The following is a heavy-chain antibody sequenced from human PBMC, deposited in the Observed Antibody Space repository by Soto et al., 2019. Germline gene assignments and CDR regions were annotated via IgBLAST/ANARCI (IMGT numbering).Heavy chain of an antibody. CDR3: EKDKSRSSRSPPMPN. V-gene: IGHV3-23*01. D-gene: IGHD6-13*01. J-gene: IGHJ4*02. Sequence: GSLILSFAASGLTFSSYAMSLVRQAPGKGLEWVSAISGSGGSTYYADSVKGRFTISRDNSKNTLYLQMNSLRAEDTAVYYCEKDKSRSSRSPPMPNWGQGTLVTVYS. CDR1: GLTFSSYA. CDR2: ISGSGGST.